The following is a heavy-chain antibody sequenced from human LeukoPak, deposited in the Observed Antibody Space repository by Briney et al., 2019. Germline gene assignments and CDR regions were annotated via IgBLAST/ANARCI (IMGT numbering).Heavy chain of an antibody. D-gene: IGHD4-17*01. J-gene: IGHJ4*02. CDR1: GGSISSSSYY. CDR3: ARDLGYGDDTFGY. Sequence: PSETLSLTCTVSGGSISSSSYYWGWIRQPPGKGLEWIGSIYYSGSTYYNPSLKSRVTISVDTSKNQFSLKLSSVTAADTAVYYCARDLGYGDDTFGYWGQGTLVTVSS. CDR2: IYYSGST. V-gene: IGHV4-39*02.